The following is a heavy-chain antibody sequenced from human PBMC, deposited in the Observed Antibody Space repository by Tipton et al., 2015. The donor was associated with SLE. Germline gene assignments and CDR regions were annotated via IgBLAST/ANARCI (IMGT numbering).Heavy chain of an antibody. D-gene: IGHD3-9*01. CDR3: AKDKLTGSRTYYYYVMDV. CDR2: ISYDGSNT. J-gene: IGHJ6*02. CDR1: GLTFSNFA. Sequence: SLRLSCAGSGLTFSNFAMHWVRQAPGKGLEWVAVISYDGSNTYSADSVKGRFTISRDNSKNTLYLQMNSLRVEDTAVYYCAKDKLTGSRTYYYYVMDVWGQGTTVTVSS. V-gene: IGHV3-30-3*01.